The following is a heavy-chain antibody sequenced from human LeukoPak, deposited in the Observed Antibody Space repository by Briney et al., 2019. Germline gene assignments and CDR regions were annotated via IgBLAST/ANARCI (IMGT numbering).Heavy chain of an antibody. CDR3: ARGPLLLWTFDI. Sequence: SETLSLTCAVYGGSFSGYYWSWIRQPPGKGLEWIGEINHSGSTNYNPSLKSRVTISVDTSKNQFSLKLSSVTAADTAVYYCARGPLLLWTFDIWGQGTMVTVSS. J-gene: IGHJ3*02. CDR1: GGSFSGYY. CDR2: INHSGST. D-gene: IGHD2-21*01. V-gene: IGHV4-34*01.